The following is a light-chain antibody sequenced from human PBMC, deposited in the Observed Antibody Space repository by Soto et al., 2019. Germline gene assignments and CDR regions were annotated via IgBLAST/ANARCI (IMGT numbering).Light chain of an antibody. CDR3: QYYDSRRSGYV. CDR1: SSNIGAGYD. J-gene: IGLJ1*01. CDR2: GNS. Sequence: QSVLTQPPSVSGAPGQRVTISCTGSSSNIGAGYDVHWYQQLPGTAPKLLIYGNSNRPSGVPDRFSGSKSGTSASLAITGLQAEDEADYYCQYYDSRRSGYVFGTGTKVTAL. V-gene: IGLV1-40*01.